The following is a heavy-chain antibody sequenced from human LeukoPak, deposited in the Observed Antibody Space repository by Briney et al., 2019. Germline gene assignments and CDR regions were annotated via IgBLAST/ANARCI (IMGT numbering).Heavy chain of an antibody. CDR2: IYYSGST. Sequence: PSETLSLTCTVSGGSISSSSYYWGWIRQPPGKGLEWIGSIYYSGSTYYNPSLKSRVTISVDTSKNQFSLRLSSVTAADTAVYYCARSDGSGSTEWGQGTLVTVPS. CDR1: GGSISSSSYY. V-gene: IGHV4-39*07. D-gene: IGHD3-10*01. CDR3: ARSDGSGSTE. J-gene: IGHJ4*02.